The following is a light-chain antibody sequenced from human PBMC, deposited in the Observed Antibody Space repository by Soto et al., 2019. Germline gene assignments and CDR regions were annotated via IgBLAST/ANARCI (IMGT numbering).Light chain of an antibody. CDR1: QRVSSY. Sequence: EIVLTQSPATLSLSPGEGATLSCRASQRVSSYLAWYQQKPGQAPRLLIYDASNRATGLPARFSGSGSGTDFTLTISRLEPEDFAVYYCQQRSNWPPTFGGGTKVEIK. CDR2: DAS. V-gene: IGKV3-11*01. J-gene: IGKJ4*01. CDR3: QQRSNWPPT.